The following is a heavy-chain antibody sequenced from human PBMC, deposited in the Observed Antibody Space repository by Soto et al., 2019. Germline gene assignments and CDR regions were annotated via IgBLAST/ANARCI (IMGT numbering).Heavy chain of an antibody. Sequence: QITLNESGPTVVRPTETLTLTCRFSGFSLTTSGVGVGWIRQSPGKAPEWLALIYWDDDMRYSASLKSRLTITKETSKNQVVLTVSDLDPTDTATYYCAHRVLRTVFGLVTTTAIYFDFWGQGTPVAVSS. J-gene: IGHJ4*02. CDR2: IYWDDDM. V-gene: IGHV2-5*02. CDR3: AHRVLRTVFGLVTTTAIYFDF. D-gene: IGHD3-3*01. CDR1: GFSLTTSGVG.